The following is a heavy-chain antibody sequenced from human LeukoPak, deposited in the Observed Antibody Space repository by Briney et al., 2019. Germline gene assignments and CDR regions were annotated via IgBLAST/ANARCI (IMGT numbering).Heavy chain of an antibody. J-gene: IGHJ5*02. D-gene: IGHD3-16*02. CDR3: ARDAGSLITFGGVIVPAAPLGWFDP. Sequence: GGSLRLSCAASGFTFSSYGMHWVRQAPGKGLEWVAFIRYDGSNKYYADSVKGRFTISRDNSKNTLYLQMNSLRAEDTAVYYCARDAGSLITFGGVIVPAAPLGWFDPWGQGTLVTVSS. V-gene: IGHV3-30*02. CDR2: IRYDGSNK. CDR1: GFTFSSYG.